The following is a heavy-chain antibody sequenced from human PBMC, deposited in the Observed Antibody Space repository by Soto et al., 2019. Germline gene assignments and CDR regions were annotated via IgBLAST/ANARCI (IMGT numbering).Heavy chain of an antibody. CDR3: RKLTGYCSSSSCRIEYYCYYCMVF. CDR2: LSYDGGDK. J-gene: IGHJ6*02. Sequence: GGYLRLSCAASGFTCSNYGMNCERQTPGKGLEWVEVLSYDGGDKYYADSVKGRFSISRDNPKNTLYLQMNSLRAEDTAVYYCRKLTGYCSSSSCRIEYYCYYCMVFWGQATSAT. V-gene: IGHV3-30*03. D-gene: IGHD2-2*01. CDR1: GFTCSNYG.